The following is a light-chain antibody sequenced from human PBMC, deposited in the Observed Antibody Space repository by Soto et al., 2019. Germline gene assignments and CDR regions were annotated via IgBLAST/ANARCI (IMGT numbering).Light chain of an antibody. CDR2: WAS. J-gene: IGKJ2*01. CDR3: QQYHTSPDT. CDR1: QSLLYTYNNKNY. V-gene: IGKV4-1*01. Sequence: DIVMTQSPDSLTVSLGERATINCKSSQSLLYTYNNKNYLGWYQQKPGYPPKLLISWASTRESGVPDRFSGSGSGTDFTLTISSLQAEDVAVYYCQQYHTSPDTFGQGTKLEI.